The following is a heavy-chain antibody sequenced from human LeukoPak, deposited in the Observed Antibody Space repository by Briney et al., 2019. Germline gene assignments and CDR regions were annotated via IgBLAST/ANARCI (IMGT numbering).Heavy chain of an antibody. V-gene: IGHV1-2*02. D-gene: IGHD3-22*01. Sequence: SVKVSCKASGYTFTGYYMHWVRQAPGQGLEWMGWINPNSGGTNYAQKFQGRVTMTRDTSISTAYMELSRLRSDDTAVYYCTSGGFDSSGYYYLDYWGQGTLVTVSS. CDR2: INPNSGGT. J-gene: IGHJ4*02. CDR3: TSGGFDSSGYYYLDY. CDR1: GYTFTGYY.